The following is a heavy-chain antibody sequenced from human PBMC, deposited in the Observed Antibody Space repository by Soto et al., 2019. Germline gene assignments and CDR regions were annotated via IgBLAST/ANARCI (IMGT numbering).Heavy chain of an antibody. CDR2: ISYDGSNK. Sequence: QVQLVESGGGVVQPGRSLRLSCAASGFTFSSYGMHWVRQAPGKGLEWVAVISYDGSNKYYADSVKGRFTISRDNSKNTLYLQMNSLRAEDTAVYYCAKDHLRLENAFDIWGQGTMVTVSS. J-gene: IGHJ3*02. CDR3: AKDHLRLENAFDI. V-gene: IGHV3-30*18. CDR1: GFTFSSYG.